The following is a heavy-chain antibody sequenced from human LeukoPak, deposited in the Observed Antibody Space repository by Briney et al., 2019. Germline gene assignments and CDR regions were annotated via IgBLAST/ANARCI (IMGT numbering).Heavy chain of an antibody. CDR2: IYYSGST. CDR1: GGSISSYY. CDR3: ARDSSLGIVVVINWFDP. D-gene: IGHD3-22*01. Sequence: SETLSLTCTVSGGSISSYYWSWIRQPPGKGLEWIGYIYYSGSTNYNPSLKSRVTISVDTSKNQFSLKLSSVTAADTAVYYCARDSSLGIVVVINWFDPWGQGTLVTVSS. V-gene: IGHV4-59*01. J-gene: IGHJ5*02.